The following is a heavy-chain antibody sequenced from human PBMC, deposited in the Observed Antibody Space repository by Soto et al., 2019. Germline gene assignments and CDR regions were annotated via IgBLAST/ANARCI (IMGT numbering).Heavy chain of an antibody. J-gene: IGHJ4*02. Sequence: QVHLLQSGAEVKKPGASVKVSCKTSGYTFTNYAVHWVRQAPGQSLEWMGWINAGNDDRKYSRTFQDRITITRDASATRGCMELSLIYGDTAIYYCARGRWERRGWYYLDYWGQGALVPVS. CDR3: ARGRWERRGWYYLDY. CDR1: GYTFTNYA. D-gene: IGHD6-19*01. CDR2: INAGNDDR. V-gene: IGHV1-3*01.